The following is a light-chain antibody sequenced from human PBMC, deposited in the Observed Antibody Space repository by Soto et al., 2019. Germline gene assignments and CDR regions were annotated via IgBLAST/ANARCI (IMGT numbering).Light chain of an antibody. J-gene: IGKJ1*01. CDR2: GTF. CDR3: QQYGESPWP. Sequence: EIVLTQSPGTLSLSPGERATLSCRASQSVGSTYLAWYQQKPGQAPRLLIYGTFSRATAIPDRFSGSGSGTDFNLSISRLEPEDFEVYYCQQYGESPWPFGQRTKV. V-gene: IGKV3-20*01. CDR1: QSVGSTY.